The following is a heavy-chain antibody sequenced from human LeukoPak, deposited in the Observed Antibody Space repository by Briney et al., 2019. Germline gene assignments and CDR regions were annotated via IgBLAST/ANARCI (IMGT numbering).Heavy chain of an antibody. D-gene: IGHD7-27*01. J-gene: IGHJ3*02. CDR3: ARKLTGENLYAFDI. CDR1: GGSISSGSYY. CDR2: IYASGST. Sequence: PSETLSLTCTVSGGSISSGSYYWSWLRQPAGKGLEWIGRIYASGSTYYNPSLKSRVTISLDTSKNQFFLRLSSVTAADTAVYYCARKLTGENLYAFDIWGQGTVVTVSS. V-gene: IGHV4-61*02.